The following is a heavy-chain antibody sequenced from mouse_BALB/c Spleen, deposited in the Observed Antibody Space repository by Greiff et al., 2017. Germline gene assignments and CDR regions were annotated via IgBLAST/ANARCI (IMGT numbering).Heavy chain of an antibody. V-gene: IGHV5-6-4*01. Sequence: EVQLQESGGGLVKPGGSLKLSCAASGFTFSSYTMSWVRQTPEKRLEWVATISSGGSYTYYPDSVKGRFTISRDNAKNTLYLQMSSLKSEDTAMYYCTREISFITTVVAPFDYWGQGTTLTVSS. D-gene: IGHD1-1*01. CDR2: ISSGGSYT. CDR1: GFTFSSYT. CDR3: TREISFITTVVAPFDY. J-gene: IGHJ2*01.